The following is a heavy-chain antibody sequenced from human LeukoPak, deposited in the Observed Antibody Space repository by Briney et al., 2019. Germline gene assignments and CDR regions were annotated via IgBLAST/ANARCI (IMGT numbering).Heavy chain of an antibody. V-gene: IGHV3-30*03. J-gene: IGHJ4*02. Sequence: GGSLRLSCAASGFTFSSYGMHWVRQAPGKGLEWVAVISYDGSNKYYADSVKGRFTISRDNSKNTLYLQMNSLRAEDTAVYYCARGVEFELWLPYFDYWGQGTLVTVSS. D-gene: IGHD5-18*01. CDR2: ISYDGSNK. CDR3: ARGVEFELWLPYFDY. CDR1: GFTFSSYG.